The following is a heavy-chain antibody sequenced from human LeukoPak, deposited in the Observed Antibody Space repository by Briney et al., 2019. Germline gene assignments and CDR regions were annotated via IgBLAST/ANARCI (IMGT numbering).Heavy chain of an antibody. CDR1: GFTFSSNW. V-gene: IGHV3-7*01. CDR3: ARDWERYYYDSSGPDY. CDR2: IKQDGSEK. J-gene: IGHJ4*02. Sequence: GGSLRLSCAASGFTFSSNWMSWVRQAPGKGLEWVANIKQDGSEKYYVDSVKGRFTISRDNAKNSLYLQMNSLRAEDTAVYYCARDWERYYYDSSGPDYWGQGTLVTVSS. D-gene: IGHD3-22*01.